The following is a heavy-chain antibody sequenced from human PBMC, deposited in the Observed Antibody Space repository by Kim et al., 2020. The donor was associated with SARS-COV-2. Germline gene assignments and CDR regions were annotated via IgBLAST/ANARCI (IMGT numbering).Heavy chain of an antibody. J-gene: IGHJ6*02. V-gene: IGHV1-18*01. CDR3: ARVLRGYSYGLRSYGMDV. CDR1: GYTFTSYG. D-gene: IGHD5-18*01. Sequence: ASVKVSCKASGYTFTSYGISWVRQAPGQGLEWMGWISAYNGNTNYAQKLQGRVTMTTDTSTSTAYMELRSLRSDDTAVYYCARVLRGYSYGLRSYGMDVWGQGTTVTVSS. CDR2: ISAYNGNT.